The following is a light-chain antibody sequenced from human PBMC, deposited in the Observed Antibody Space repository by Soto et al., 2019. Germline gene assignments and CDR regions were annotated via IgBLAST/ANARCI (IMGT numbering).Light chain of an antibody. CDR2: DAS. Sequence: DIVLTQSPATLSLSPGESATLSCRASQSISSYLVWFQQKPGQAPRLLIYDASTRATGIPARFSGSGSGTDFTLTISSLEPEDFAVYSCQQRSNWPLTFGPGTKVDIK. J-gene: IGKJ3*01. V-gene: IGKV3-11*01. CDR1: QSISSY. CDR3: QQRSNWPLT.